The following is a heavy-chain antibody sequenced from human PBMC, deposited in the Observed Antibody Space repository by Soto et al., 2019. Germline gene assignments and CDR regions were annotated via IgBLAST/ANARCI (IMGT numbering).Heavy chain of an antibody. J-gene: IGHJ4*02. CDR1: GYNFTTFW. V-gene: IGHV5-51*01. Sequence: LKISFKGPGYNFTTFWIGWVRQMPGKGLEWMGIIYPGDSETKYSPDFEGQVTISADRSTNTAYLQWRSLRASDTAMYYCARLGFPGAIYFDSWGLGTLVTVSS. CDR3: ARLGFPGAIYFDS. CDR2: IYPGDSET.